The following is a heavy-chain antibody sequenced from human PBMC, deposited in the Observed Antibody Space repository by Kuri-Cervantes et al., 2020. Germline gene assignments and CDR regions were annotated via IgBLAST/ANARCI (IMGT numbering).Heavy chain of an antibody. CDR1: GFTFSSYA. J-gene: IGHJ4*02. D-gene: IGHD3-10*01. CDR2: ISGSGGST. Sequence: GGSLRLSCAASGFTFSSYAMSWVRQAPGKGLERVSAISGSGGSTYYADSVKGRFTISRDNSKNTLYLQMSSLRAEDTAVYYCARDSGAVIADSWGQGTLVTVSS. V-gene: IGHV3-23*01. CDR3: ARDSGAVIADS.